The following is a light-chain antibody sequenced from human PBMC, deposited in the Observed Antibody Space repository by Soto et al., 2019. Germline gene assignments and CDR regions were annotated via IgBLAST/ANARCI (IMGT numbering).Light chain of an antibody. J-gene: IGLJ1*01. CDR3: SLYAGNINLFYV. Sequence: QSVLTQPPSASGSPGQSVTISCTGTSSDVGGYNLVSWYQQHPGKAPKLMIYAVNQRPSGVPDRFSGSKSGNTASLTVSGLQAEDEAYYYCSLYAGNINLFYVFGAGTKLTVL. CDR1: SSDVGGYNL. CDR2: AVN. V-gene: IGLV2-8*01.